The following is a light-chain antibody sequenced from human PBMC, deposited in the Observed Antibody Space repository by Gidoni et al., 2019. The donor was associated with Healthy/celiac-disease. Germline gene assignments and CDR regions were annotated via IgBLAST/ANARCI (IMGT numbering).Light chain of an antibody. CDR3: QQSYSTPRGANAGWYT. CDR1: QSISSY. CDR2: TAS. J-gene: IGKJ2*01. V-gene: IGKV1-39*01. Sequence: DIQMTQSPSSLSASVGDRVTITCRASQSISSYLNWYQQKPGKAPKLLIYTASSLQSGVPSRFSGSGSGTDFTLTISSLQPEDFATYYCQQSYSTPRGANAGWYTFGQGTKLEIK.